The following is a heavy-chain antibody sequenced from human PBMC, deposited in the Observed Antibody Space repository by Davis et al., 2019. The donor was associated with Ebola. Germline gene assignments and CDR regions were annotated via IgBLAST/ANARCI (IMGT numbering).Heavy chain of an antibody. CDR3: AKEVFGVVALGIDS. V-gene: IGHV3-30*18. Sequence: PGGSLRLSCAASGFSFSSYDMHWVRQAPGKGLEWVAVISYDGSNKYYADSVKGRFTISRDNSKNTLFLQMNSLRPDDTAVYYCAKEVFGVVALGIDSWGQGTLVTVSS. CDR2: ISYDGSNK. J-gene: IGHJ4*02. CDR1: GFSFSSYD. D-gene: IGHD3-3*01.